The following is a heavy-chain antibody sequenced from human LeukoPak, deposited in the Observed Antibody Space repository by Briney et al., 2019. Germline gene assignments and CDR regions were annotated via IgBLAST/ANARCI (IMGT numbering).Heavy chain of an antibody. CDR3: ARFGYGGKVDY. Sequence: PGGSLRLSCAASAFTFSSYWMHCVRQPPGKGLVWVSRISTDGSSAIYADSVKGRFTISRDNAKNSLFLQMNSLRAEDTALYYCARFGYGGKVDYWGQGTLVTVSS. CDR1: AFTFSSYW. V-gene: IGHV3-74*01. CDR2: ISTDGSSA. J-gene: IGHJ4*02. D-gene: IGHD4-23*01.